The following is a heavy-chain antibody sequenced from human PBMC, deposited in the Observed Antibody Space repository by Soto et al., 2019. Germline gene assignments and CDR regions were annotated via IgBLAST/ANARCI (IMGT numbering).Heavy chain of an antibody. CDR1: GFTFSDYY. V-gene: IGHV3-11*01. Sequence: PGGSLRLSCAASGFTFSDYYMSWIRQAPGEGLECVSYISTSGSTIYYADSVKGRFTISRDNAKNSLFLHMNSLRPEDTAVYYCARAGRDIVVVPAALGFWFDPWGQGTLVTVSS. CDR2: ISTSGSTI. CDR3: ARAGRDIVVVPAALGFWFDP. J-gene: IGHJ5*02. D-gene: IGHD2-2*01.